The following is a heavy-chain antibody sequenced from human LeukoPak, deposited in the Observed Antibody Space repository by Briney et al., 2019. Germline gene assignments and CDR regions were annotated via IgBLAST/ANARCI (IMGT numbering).Heavy chain of an antibody. V-gene: IGHV1-2*02. D-gene: IGHD5-24*01. CDR2: INPNSGGT. J-gene: IGHJ4*02. CDR1: GYTFTGYY. CDR3: ASPIKKSGWDY. Sequence: ASVKVSCKASGYTFTGYYMHWVRQAPGQGLEWMGWINPNSGGTNYAQKFQGRVTITRDTSASTAYMELSSLRSEDTAVYYCASPIKKSGWDYWGQGTLVTVSS.